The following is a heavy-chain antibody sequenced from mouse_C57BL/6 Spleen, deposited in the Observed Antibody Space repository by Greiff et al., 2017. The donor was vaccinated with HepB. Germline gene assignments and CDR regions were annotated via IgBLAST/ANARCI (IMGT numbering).Heavy chain of an antibody. D-gene: IGHD3-3*01. Sequence: QVQLQQSGPELVKPGASVKISCKASGYSFTSYYIHWVKQRPGQGLEWIGWIYPGSGNTKYNEKFKGKATLTADPSSSTAYMQLSSLTSEDSAVYYCARGGRDAMDYWGQGTSVTVSS. CDR2: IYPGSGNT. CDR3: ARGGRDAMDY. J-gene: IGHJ4*01. CDR1: GYSFTSYY. V-gene: IGHV1-66*01.